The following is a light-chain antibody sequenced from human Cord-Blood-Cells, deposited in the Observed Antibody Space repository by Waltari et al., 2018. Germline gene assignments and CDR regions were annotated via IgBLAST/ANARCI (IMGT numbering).Light chain of an antibody. Sequence: DIQMTQSPSSLSASVGDRVTITCRASQSISSYLNWYQQKPGKAPMLLIYAASSLQSVVPSRFSGSGSGTDFTLTISRLQPEEFATYYGQHSYSTPRAFGQGTKVEIK. CDR1: QSISSY. CDR3: QHSYSTPRA. V-gene: IGKV1-39*01. CDR2: AAS. J-gene: IGKJ1*01.